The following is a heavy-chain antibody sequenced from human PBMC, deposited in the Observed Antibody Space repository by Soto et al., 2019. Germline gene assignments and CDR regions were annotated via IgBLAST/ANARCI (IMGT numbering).Heavy chain of an antibody. CDR2: ISAYNGNT. Sequence: GASVKVSCKASGYTFTSYGISWVRQAPGQGLEWMGWISAYNGNTNYAQKLQGRVTMTTDTSTSTAYMELRSLRSDDTAVYYCARDDGLRYFDWLPPDDAFDIWGQGTMVTVS. CDR3: ARDDGLRYFDWLPPDDAFDI. J-gene: IGHJ3*02. V-gene: IGHV1-18*01. CDR1: GYTFTSYG. D-gene: IGHD3-9*01.